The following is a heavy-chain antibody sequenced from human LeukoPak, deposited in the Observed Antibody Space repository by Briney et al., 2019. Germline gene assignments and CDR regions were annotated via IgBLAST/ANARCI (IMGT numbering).Heavy chain of an antibody. CDR3: ARDRPFDYYDSSGYYFDY. J-gene: IGHJ4*02. V-gene: IGHV4-39*07. CDR2: IYYSGST. D-gene: IGHD3-22*01. Sequence: SETLSLTCTVSGGSISSSSYYWGWIRQPPGKGLEWIGSIYYSGSTYYNPSLKSRVTISVDTSKNQFSLKLSSVTAADTAVYYCARDRPFDYYDSSGYYFDYWGQGTLVTVSS. CDR1: GGSISSSSYY.